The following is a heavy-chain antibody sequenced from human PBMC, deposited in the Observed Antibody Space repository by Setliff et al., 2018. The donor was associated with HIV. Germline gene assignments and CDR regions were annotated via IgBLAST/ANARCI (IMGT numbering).Heavy chain of an antibody. CDR1: GGSINSGGYY. CDR2: INHSGST. J-gene: IGHJ4*02. V-gene: IGHV4-34*01. D-gene: IGHD1-26*01. CDR3: AGGPGTTSIDY. Sequence: SETLSLTCIVSGGSINSGGYYWSWIRQPPGKGLEWIGEINHSGSTNYNMSLWSRVTISLDASRNQFSLELISVTAADAAVYYCAGGPGTTSIDYWAQGTLVTVSS.